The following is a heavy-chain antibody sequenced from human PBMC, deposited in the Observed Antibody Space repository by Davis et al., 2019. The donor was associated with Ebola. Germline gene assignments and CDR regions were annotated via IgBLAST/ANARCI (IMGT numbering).Heavy chain of an antibody. CDR2: INHSGST. V-gene: IGHV4-34*01. CDR3: ARAGSYYYYYYGMDV. J-gene: IGHJ6*02. Sequence: PGGSLRLSCAVYGGSFSGYYWSWIRQPPGKGLEWIGEINHSGSTNYNPSLKSRVTISVDTSKNQFSLKLSSVTAADTAVYYCARAGSYYYYYYGMDVWGQGTTVTVSS. CDR1: GGSFSGYY.